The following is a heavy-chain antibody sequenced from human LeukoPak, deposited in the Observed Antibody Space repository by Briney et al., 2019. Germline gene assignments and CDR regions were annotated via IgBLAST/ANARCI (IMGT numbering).Heavy chain of an antibody. CDR1: GYTFTSYY. CDR3: ARDRLPDAFDI. V-gene: IGHV1-46*01. D-gene: IGHD2-21*02. J-gene: IGHJ3*02. Sequence: ASVKVSCKASGYTFTSYYMHWVRQAPGQGLEWMGIINPSGGSTSYAQKFQGRVTMTRDMSTSTVYMELSSLRSEDTAVYYCARDRLPDAFDIWGQGTMVTVSS. CDR2: INPSGGST.